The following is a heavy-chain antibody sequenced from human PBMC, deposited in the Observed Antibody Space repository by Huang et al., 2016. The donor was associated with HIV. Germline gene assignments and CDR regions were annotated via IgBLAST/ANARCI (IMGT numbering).Heavy chain of an antibody. J-gene: IGHJ5*02. D-gene: IGHD6-6*01. V-gene: IGHV4-39*01. CDR3: VRPSARRCWFDP. Sequence: QLQLQESGPGLVKPSETLSLTCTVSGDSISSTSYFWGWIRQPPGKGLEWIGSIYYRGGTCCNPSLKSRVTISVDTSKNQFSLKLISVSAADTAVYYCVRPSARRCWFDPWGQGTQVTVSS. CDR1: GDSISSTSYF. CDR2: IYYRGGT.